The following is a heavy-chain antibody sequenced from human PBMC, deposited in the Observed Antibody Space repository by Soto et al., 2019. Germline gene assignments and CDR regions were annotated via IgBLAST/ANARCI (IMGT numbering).Heavy chain of an antibody. CDR3: ATYVVVVAAKDAFDI. Sequence: ASVKVSCKTSGYTFTNSLMYWVRQAPGQRLEWMGWINAGNGDTKYSQKFQGRVTMTRNTSISTAYMELSSLRSEDTAVYYCATYVVVVAAKDAFDIWGQGTMVTVSS. J-gene: IGHJ3*02. CDR1: GYTFTNSL. V-gene: IGHV1-3*01. CDR2: INAGNGDT. D-gene: IGHD2-15*01.